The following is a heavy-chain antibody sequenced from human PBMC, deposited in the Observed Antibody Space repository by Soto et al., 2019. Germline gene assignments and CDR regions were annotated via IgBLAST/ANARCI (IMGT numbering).Heavy chain of an antibody. CDR2: VDSGGGGGT. CDR3: AKRVLPYGGYFDS. CDR1: GFTFNNYA. Sequence: EVQLLESGGGLVQPGGSLRLSCAASGFTFNNYAMGWVRQAPGKGLEWVSAVDSGGGGGTNYADSVKGRFTISRDNSKNTLYLQMNSLRPEDTAVYYCAKRVLPYGGYFDSWGQGSLVTVSS. J-gene: IGHJ4*02. D-gene: IGHD4-17*01. V-gene: IGHV3-23*01.